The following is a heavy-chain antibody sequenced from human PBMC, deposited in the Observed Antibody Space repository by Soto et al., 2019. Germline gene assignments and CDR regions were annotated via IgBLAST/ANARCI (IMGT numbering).Heavy chain of an antibody. CDR1: GGTFSSYA. Sequence: QVQLVQSGAEVKKPGSSVKVSCKASGGTFSSYAISWVRQAPGQGLEWMGGIITIFGTANYAQKFQGRVTITAEESTRTAYMKLSSLRSEDTDVYYCASGALYGSGSYYQYWGQGTLVTVSS. D-gene: IGHD3-10*01. CDR2: IITIFGTA. V-gene: IGHV1-69*01. CDR3: ASGALYGSGSYYQY. J-gene: IGHJ4*02.